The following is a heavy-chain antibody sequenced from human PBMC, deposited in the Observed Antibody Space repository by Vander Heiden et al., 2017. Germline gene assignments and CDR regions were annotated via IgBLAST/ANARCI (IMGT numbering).Heavy chain of an antibody. D-gene: IGHD1-26*01. V-gene: IGHV3-48*01. CDR2: IGTSSSNI. J-gene: IGHJ3*02. CDR3: ARRVVGAPRAFDI. CDR1: GFTFSSYS. Sequence: EVQLVESGGGLVQPGGSLRLSCAASGFTFSSYSMNWVRQAPEKGLEWVSYIGTSSSNIYYADSVKGRFTISRDNAKNSLYLQMNSLRAEDTAVYYCARRVVGAPRAFDIWGQGTMVTVSS.